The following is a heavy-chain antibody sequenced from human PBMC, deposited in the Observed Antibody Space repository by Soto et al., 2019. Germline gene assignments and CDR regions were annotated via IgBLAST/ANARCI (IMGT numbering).Heavy chain of an antibody. J-gene: IGHJ4*01. CDR1: GDTLSELS. CDR3: ALCVAGSSTSEFYFDY. V-gene: IGHV1-24*01. Sequence: QVHLVQSGAEVKKPGASVKVSCKVSGDTLSELSMHWVRQAPGKGLEWMGGFDPEDGETLDAQKFRGRVTMTEDTSTDTAYMELSSLRSEDTAVYYCALCVAGSSTSEFYFDYWGQGTLVTVSS. D-gene: IGHD2-21*01. CDR2: FDPEDGET.